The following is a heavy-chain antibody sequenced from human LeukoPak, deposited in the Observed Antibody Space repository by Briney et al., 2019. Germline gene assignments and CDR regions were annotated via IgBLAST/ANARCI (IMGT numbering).Heavy chain of an antibody. CDR3: ARGIIYLDY. Sequence: PGGSLRLSCEASGFXVSSNYITWVRQAPGKGLEWVSLIYGDGTTDYADSVKGRFHISRHNSKNTLYLQMNSLRAEDTAVYYCARGIIYLDYWGQGTLVTVSS. CDR2: IYGDGTT. V-gene: IGHV3-53*04. CDR1: GFXVSSNY. J-gene: IGHJ4*02. D-gene: IGHD3-10*01.